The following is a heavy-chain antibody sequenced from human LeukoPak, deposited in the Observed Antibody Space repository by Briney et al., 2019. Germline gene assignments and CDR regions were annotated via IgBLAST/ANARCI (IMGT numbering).Heavy chain of an antibody. J-gene: IGHJ5*02. CDR1: GGSFSGYY. Sequence: SATLSLTCAVYGGSFSGYYWSWIRQPPGKGLEWIGEINHSGSTNYNPSLKSRVTISVDTSKNQFSLKLSSVTAADTAVYYCARGRRGAARRPNNWFDPWGQGTLVTVSS. V-gene: IGHV4-34*01. CDR3: ARGRRGAARRPNNWFDP. CDR2: INHSGST. D-gene: IGHD1-26*01.